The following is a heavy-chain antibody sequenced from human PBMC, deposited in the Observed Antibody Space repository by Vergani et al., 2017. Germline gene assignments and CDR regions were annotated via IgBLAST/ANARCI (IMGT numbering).Heavy chain of an antibody. CDR2: IDWDDDK. D-gene: IGHD7-27*01. V-gene: IGHV2-70*04. Sequence: QVTLKESGPALVKPTQTLTLTCTLSGFSVNSHAMRVIWIRQPPGKALEWLARIDWDDDKFYSTSLKTRLTISKDTSKNQVVLTMTNMDPVDTATYYCARSSNWGSTGFDYWGQGTLVTVSS. CDR1: GFSVNSHAMR. J-gene: IGHJ4*02. CDR3: ARSSNWGSTGFDY.